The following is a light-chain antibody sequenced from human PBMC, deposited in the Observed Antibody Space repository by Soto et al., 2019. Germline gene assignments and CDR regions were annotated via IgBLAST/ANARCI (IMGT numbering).Light chain of an antibody. J-gene: IGKJ4*01. CDR1: QSISSY. Sequence: DIQMTQSPSSLSASVGDIVTINCRASQSISSYLNWYQQKPGKAPKVLIYAASSLQSGVPSRFSGSGSGTEFTLTISSLKPEDFATYFCQESYTGPAVSFGGGTKVDIK. CDR3: QESYTGPAVS. V-gene: IGKV1-39*01. CDR2: AAS.